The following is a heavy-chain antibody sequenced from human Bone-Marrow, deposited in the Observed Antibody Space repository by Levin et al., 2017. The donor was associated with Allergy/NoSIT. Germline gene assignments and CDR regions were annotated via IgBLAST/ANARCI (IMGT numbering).Heavy chain of an antibody. CDR3: ARLRPVDY. CDR1: GGSINSGTYY. J-gene: IGHJ4*02. Sequence: PSETLSLTCTVSGGSINSGTYYWGWIRQPPGTGLEWIGTIHYSGSTYYNPSLKSRVTISVDTSKNQFSLNLSSVTAADTAVYYCARLRPVDYWGQGTLVTVSS. V-gene: IGHV4-39*01. CDR2: IHYSGST. D-gene: IGHD6-19*01.